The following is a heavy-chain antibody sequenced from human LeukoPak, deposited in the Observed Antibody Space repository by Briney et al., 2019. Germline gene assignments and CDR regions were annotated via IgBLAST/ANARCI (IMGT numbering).Heavy chain of an antibody. J-gene: IGHJ4*02. D-gene: IGHD5-12*01. CDR2: IYSGGST. V-gene: IGHV3-53*01. Sequence: GGSLRLPCAASGFTVSSNYMSWVRQAPGKGLEWVSVIYSGGSTYYADSVKGRFTISRDNSKNTLYLQMNSLRAEDTAVYYCAREGAKRGYSGYDAMYWGQGTLVIVSS. CDR3: AREGAKRGYSGYDAMY. CDR1: GFTVSSNY.